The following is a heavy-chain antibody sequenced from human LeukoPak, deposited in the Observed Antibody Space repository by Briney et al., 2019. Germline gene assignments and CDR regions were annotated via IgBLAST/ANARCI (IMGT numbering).Heavy chain of an antibody. CDR3: VKAPYCSNGVCYGSGDY. D-gene: IGHD2-8*01. V-gene: IGHV3-64D*09. CDR1: GFTFSNYA. CDR2: ISSNGGST. Sequence: GGSLRLSCAASGFTFSNYAMYWVRQAPGKGLEYVSAISSNGGSTEYVDSVKGRFIISRDNSKNTLYLQMSSLRPEDTAVYYCVKAPYCSNGVCYGSGDYWGQGTLVTVSS. J-gene: IGHJ4*02.